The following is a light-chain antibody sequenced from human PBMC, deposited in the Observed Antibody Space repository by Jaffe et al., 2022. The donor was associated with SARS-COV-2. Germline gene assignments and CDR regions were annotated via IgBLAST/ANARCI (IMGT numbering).Light chain of an antibody. CDR3: QQYGSSPSLT. CDR2: GAS. V-gene: IGKV3-20*01. Sequence: EIVLTQSPGTLSLSPGERATLSCRASQSVSNSYLAWYQQKPGQAPRLLIYGASSRASGIPDRFRGSGSGTDFTLTISRLEPEDFAVYYCQQYGSSPSLTFGGGTKVEIK. CDR1: QSVSNSY. J-gene: IGKJ4*01.